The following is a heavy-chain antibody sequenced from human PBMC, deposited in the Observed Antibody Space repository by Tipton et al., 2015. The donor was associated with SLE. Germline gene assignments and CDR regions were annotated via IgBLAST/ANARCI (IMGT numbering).Heavy chain of an antibody. V-gene: IGHV4-38-2*01. J-gene: IGHJ4*02. D-gene: IGHD4/OR15-4a*01. Sequence: TLSLTCVVSDSSITSIYSWGWIRQPPGKGLEWIGSISHSGGAFYSRSLKSRATLSVDTSKNQFSLRLFSVTAADTAVYYCARGRVTMGFDYWGQGIPVTVSS. CDR3: ARGRVTMGFDY. CDR2: ISHSGGA. CDR1: DSSITSIYS.